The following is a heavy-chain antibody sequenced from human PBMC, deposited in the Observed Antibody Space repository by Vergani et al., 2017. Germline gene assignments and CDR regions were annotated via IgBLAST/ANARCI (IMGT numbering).Heavy chain of an antibody. Sequence: QVQLVESGGGVVQPGGSLRLSCAASRFTFSSYGMHWVRQAPGKGLEWVAFIRYDGSNKYYADSVKGRFTISRDNSKNTLYLQMNSLRAEDTAVYYCAKRSGYYLNWFDPWGQGTLVTVSS. J-gene: IGHJ5*02. CDR2: IRYDGSNK. CDR1: RFTFSSYG. D-gene: IGHD3-22*01. V-gene: IGHV3-30*02. CDR3: AKRSGYYLNWFDP.